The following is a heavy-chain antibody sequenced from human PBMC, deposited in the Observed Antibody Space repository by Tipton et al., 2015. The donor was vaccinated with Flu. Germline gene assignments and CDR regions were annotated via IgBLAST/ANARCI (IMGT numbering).Heavy chain of an antibody. CDR3: VREVAMGVVGEIFDF. CDR1: GFTFSSNW. D-gene: IGHD1-26*01. CDR2: INPGGGGE. V-gene: IGHV3-7*01. J-gene: IGHJ4*02. Sequence: SLRLSCAASGFTFSSNWMSWVRQAPGKGLEWVASINPGGGGEDYVDSVAGRFIISRDDASNSVHLQMTSLRNEDTGIYYCVREVAMGVVGEIFDFWGQGTLVTVSS.